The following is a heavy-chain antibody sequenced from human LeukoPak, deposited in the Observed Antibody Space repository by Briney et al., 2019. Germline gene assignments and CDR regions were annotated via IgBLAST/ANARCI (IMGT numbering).Heavy chain of an antibody. CDR3: ACSSSGWFWNS. D-gene: IGHD6-19*01. CDR2: LYTSGST. Sequence: SETLSFTGTVADGSISCYYWSWIRQPAGKGLEGVGLLYTSGSTNYNPSLKSRVTMSVDTSKNQFSLKLSSVTAADTAVYYCACSSSGWFWNSWGQGTLVTVSS. J-gene: IGHJ4*02. CDR1: DGSISCYY. V-gene: IGHV4-4*07.